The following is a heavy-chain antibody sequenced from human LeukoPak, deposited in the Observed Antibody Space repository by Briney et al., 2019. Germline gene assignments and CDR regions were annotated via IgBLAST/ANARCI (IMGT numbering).Heavy chain of an antibody. J-gene: IGHJ4*02. CDR3: AKGQGYGGYTCFDY. Sequence: SETLSLTCTVSGGSISSSSYYWGWIRQPPGKGLEWIGSIYYSGSTYYNPSLKSRVTISVDTSKNQFSLKLSSVTAADTAVYYCAKGQGYGGYTCFDYWGQGTLVTVSS. V-gene: IGHV4-39*01. CDR1: GGSISSSSYY. CDR2: IYYSGST. D-gene: IGHD4/OR15-4a*01.